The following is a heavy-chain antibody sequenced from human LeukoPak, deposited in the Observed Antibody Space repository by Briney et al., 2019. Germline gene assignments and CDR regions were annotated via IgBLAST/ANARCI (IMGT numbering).Heavy chain of an antibody. CDR1: GGSFSGYY. Sequence: PSETLSLTCAVYGGSFSGYYWSWIRQPPGKGLEWIGEIYHSGSTNYNPSLKSRVTISVDTSKNQFSLKLSSVTAADTAVYYCARGGYTVLWGYYYYYGMDVWGQGTTVAVSS. V-gene: IGHV4-34*01. J-gene: IGHJ6*02. D-gene: IGHD5-24*01. CDR2: IYHSGST. CDR3: ARGGYTVLWGYYYYYGMDV.